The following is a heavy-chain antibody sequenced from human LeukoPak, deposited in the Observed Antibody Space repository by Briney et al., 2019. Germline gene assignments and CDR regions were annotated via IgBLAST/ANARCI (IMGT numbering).Heavy chain of an antibody. D-gene: IGHD5-18*01. V-gene: IGHV4-61*02. J-gene: IGHJ3*02. CDR2: SYTSGCT. Sequence: SETLLLTCTVSGCSISSGSYYWSCIRQPSGKGLEWLGRSYTSGCTNYNPSLKSRVTISVDTSKNQFPLKLSSVTAADTAVYYCARDFSRGYSYGPVDAFDIWGQGTMVTVSS. CDR3: ARDFSRGYSYGPVDAFDI. CDR1: GCSISSGSYY.